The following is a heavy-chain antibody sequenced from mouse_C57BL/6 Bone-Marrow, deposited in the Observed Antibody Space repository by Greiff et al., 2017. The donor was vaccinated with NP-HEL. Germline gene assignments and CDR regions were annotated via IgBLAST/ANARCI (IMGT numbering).Heavy chain of an antibody. CDR2: IDPSDSYT. D-gene: IGHD2-1*01. CDR1: GYTFTSYW. J-gene: IGHJ1*03. CDR3: ASWIYYGNYGYFDV. Sequence: QVQLKQPGAELVMPGASVKLSCKASGYTFTSYWMHWVKQRPGQGLEWIGEIDPSDSYTNYHQKFKGKSTLTVDKSSSTAYMQLSSLTSEDSAVYYCASWIYYGNYGYFDVWGTGTTVTVSS. V-gene: IGHV1-69*01.